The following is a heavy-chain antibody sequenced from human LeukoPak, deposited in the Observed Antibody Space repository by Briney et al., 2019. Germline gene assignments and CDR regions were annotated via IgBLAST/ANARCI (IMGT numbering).Heavy chain of an antibody. V-gene: IGHV4-4*07. CDR3: AREALYYYDSSGYYYYSDY. D-gene: IGHD3-22*01. CDR1: GVFISSYY. Sequence: NPSETLSLTCSVSGVFISSYYWSWIRQPAGKGLEWIGRIYSSGSTNYNPSLKSRVTMSVDTSKNQFSLKLSSVTAADTAVYYCAREALYYYDSSGYYYYSDYWGQGTLVTVSS. J-gene: IGHJ4*02. CDR2: IYSSGST.